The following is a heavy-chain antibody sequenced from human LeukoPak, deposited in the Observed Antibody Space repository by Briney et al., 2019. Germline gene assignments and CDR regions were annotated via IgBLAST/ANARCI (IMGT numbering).Heavy chain of an antibody. J-gene: IGHJ4*02. CDR3: ARGLKYYESSGIGY. V-gene: IGHV4-4*07. CDR1: GGSISSYY. Sequence: PSETLSLTCTVSGGSISSYYWSWIRQPPGKGLEWIGRLYSGGSTDYNPSLKSPVTISGDTSRNQFSLKLTSVTAADTAVYYCARGLKYYESSGIGYWGQGILVIVSS. D-gene: IGHD3-22*01. CDR2: LYSGGST.